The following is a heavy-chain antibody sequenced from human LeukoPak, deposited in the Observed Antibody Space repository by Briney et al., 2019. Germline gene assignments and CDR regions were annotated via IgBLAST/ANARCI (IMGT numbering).Heavy chain of an antibody. D-gene: IGHD1/OR15-1a*01. J-gene: IGHJ3*02. CDR1: GFTFSSYG. Sequence: GGSLRLSCAASGFTFSSYGMHWVRQAPGKGLEWVAFIRYDGSNKYYAGSVKGRFTISRDNSKNTLYLQMNSLRAEDTAVYYCAKVATPNTLDAFDIWGQGTMVTVSS. CDR3: AKVATPNTLDAFDI. CDR2: IRYDGSNK. V-gene: IGHV3-30*02.